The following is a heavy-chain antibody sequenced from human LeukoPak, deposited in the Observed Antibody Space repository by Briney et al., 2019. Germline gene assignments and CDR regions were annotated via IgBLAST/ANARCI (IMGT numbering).Heavy chain of an antibody. Sequence: GASVKVSCKASGGTFSSYAISWVRQAPGQGLEWMGGIIPIFGTASYAQKFQGRVTITADESTSTAYMELSSLRSEDTAVYYCARDRGLDWARDYFDYWGQGTLVTVSS. V-gene: IGHV1-69*13. J-gene: IGHJ4*02. CDR2: IIPIFGTA. CDR1: GGTFSSYA. CDR3: ARDRGLDWARDYFDY. D-gene: IGHD3-9*01.